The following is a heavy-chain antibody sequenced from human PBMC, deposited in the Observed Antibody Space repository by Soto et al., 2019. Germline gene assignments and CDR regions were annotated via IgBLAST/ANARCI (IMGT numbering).Heavy chain of an antibody. Sequence: SVKVSCKASGCTFTGYYMHWVRQAPGQGLEWMGGIMPIFGTANYAQKFQGRVTITADESTSTAYMELSSLRSEDTAVYYCASTGYCSSTSCRMAYYYYGMDVWGQGTTVTVSS. V-gene: IGHV1-69*13. CDR2: IMPIFGTA. CDR1: GCTFTGYY. CDR3: ASTGYCSSTSCRMAYYYYGMDV. J-gene: IGHJ6*02. D-gene: IGHD2-2*01.